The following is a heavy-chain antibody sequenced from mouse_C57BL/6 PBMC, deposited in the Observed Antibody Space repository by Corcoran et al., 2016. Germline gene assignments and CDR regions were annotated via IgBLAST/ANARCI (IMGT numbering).Heavy chain of an antibody. CDR1: GYTFTSYW. CDR2: IDPSDSET. CDR3: AIANWVLLFAY. V-gene: IGHV1-52*01. J-gene: IGHJ3*01. Sequence: QVQLQQPGAELVRPGSSVKLSCKASGYTFTSYWMHWVKQRPIQGLEWIGNIDPSDSETHYNQKFKDKATLTVDKSSSTAYMQLSSLTSEDSAVYYCAIANWVLLFAYWGQGTLVTVSA. D-gene: IGHD4-1*01.